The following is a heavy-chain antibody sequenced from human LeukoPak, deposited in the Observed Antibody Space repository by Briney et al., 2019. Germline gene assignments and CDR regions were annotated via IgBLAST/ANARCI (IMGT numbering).Heavy chain of an antibody. V-gene: IGHV4-30-2*01. Sequence: SQTLSLTCTVSGGSISSGGYYWCWIRQPPGKGLEWIGYIYHSGSTYYNPSLKSRVTISVDRSKNQFSLKLSSVTAADTAVYYCARVHHNYDFWSGSSYYFDYWGQGTLVTVSS. D-gene: IGHD3-3*01. CDR3: ARVHHNYDFWSGSSYYFDY. CDR2: IYHSGST. CDR1: GGSISSGGYY. J-gene: IGHJ4*02.